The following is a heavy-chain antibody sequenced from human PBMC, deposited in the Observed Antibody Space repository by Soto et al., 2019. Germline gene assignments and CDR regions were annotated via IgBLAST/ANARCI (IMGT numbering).Heavy chain of an antibody. V-gene: IGHV3-30-3*01. J-gene: IGHJ4*02. CDR2: ISYDGSNK. CDR3: ARDEYYYDSSGYSHLDY. CDR1: GFTFSSYA. D-gene: IGHD3-22*01. Sequence: ESGGGVVQPGRSLRLSCAASGFTFSSYAMHWVRQAPGKGLEWVAVISYDGSNKYYADSVKGRFTISRDNSKNTLYLQMNSLRAEDTAVYYCARDEYYYDSSGYSHLDYWGQGTLVTVSS.